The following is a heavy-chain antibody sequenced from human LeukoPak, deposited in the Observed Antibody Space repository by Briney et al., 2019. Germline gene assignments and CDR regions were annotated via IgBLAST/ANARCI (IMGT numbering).Heavy chain of an antibody. CDR2: IWYDGSNK. V-gene: IGHV3-33*01. CDR3: ARDGCSSTSCSNYFDY. D-gene: IGHD2-2*01. J-gene: IGHJ4*02. CDR1: GFTFSSYG. Sequence: PGRSLRLSCAASGFTFSSYGMHWVRQAPGKGLEWVAFIWYDGSNKYYADSVKGRFTISRDNSKNTLYLQMNSLRPEATAVYYCARDGCSSTSCSNYFDYWGQGTLVTVSS.